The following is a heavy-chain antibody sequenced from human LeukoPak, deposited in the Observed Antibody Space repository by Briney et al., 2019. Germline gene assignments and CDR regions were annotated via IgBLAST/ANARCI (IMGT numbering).Heavy chain of an antibody. CDR1: GFTFSSYS. D-gene: IGHD3-9*01. V-gene: IGHV3-48*04. J-gene: IGHJ4*02. CDR2: ISSSGSTI. Sequence: GGSLRLSCAASGFTFSSYSMNWVRQAPGKGLEWVSYISSSGSTIYYADSVKGRFTISRDNAKNSLYLQMNSLRAEDTAVYYCAVDYDILTGYLGYWGQGTLVTVSS. CDR3: AVDYDILTGYLGY.